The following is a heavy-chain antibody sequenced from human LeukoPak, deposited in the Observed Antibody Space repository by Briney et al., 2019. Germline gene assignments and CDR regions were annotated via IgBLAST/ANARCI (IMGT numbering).Heavy chain of an antibody. CDR2: IYYSGST. Sequence: SETLSLTCTVSGGSISSYYWSWIRQPPGKGLEWIGYIYYSGSTNYNPSLKSRVTISVDTSKNQFSLKLSSVTVADTAVYYCARSPPFSYCGGDCYSNFDYWGQGTLVTVSS. V-gene: IGHV4-59*01. J-gene: IGHJ4*02. CDR3: ARSPPFSYCGGDCYSNFDY. CDR1: GGSISSYY. D-gene: IGHD2-21*02.